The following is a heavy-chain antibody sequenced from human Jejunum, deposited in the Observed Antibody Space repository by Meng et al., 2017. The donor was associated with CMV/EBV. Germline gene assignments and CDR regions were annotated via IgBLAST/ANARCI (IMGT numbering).Heavy chain of an antibody. J-gene: IGHJ5*02. CDR1: GFTFSISE. V-gene: IGHV3-48*03. Sequence: CEVSGFTFSISEMNWVRQAPGKGLEWIAYITGVTNIIYYADSVKGRFTISRDNAKSSLYLQMNDLRAEDTAVYYCVRLDLAAFYSWGQGALVTVSS. CDR3: VRLDLAAFYS. CDR2: ITGVTNII. D-gene: IGHD3-3*02.